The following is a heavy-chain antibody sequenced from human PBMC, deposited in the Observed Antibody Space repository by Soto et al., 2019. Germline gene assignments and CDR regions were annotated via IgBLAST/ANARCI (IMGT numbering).Heavy chain of an antibody. D-gene: IGHD6-6*01. CDR2: INAGNGNT. CDR3: AREKLAIAARRSRAEYFQH. Sequence: XSVKVSCQASGYTSTSYAMHWVRQAPGQRLEWMGWINAGNGNTKYSQKFQGRVTITRDTSASTAYMELSSLRSEDTAVYYCAREKLAIAARRSRAEYFQHWGQGTLVTVPS. CDR1: GYTSTSYA. J-gene: IGHJ1*01. V-gene: IGHV1-3*01.